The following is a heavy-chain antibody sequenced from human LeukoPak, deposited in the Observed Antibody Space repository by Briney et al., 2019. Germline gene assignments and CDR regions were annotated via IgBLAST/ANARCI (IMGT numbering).Heavy chain of an antibody. J-gene: IGHJ4*02. CDR2: IYSNGDT. CDR1: GFTFSSIF. Sequence: GWSVRLSCVASGFTFSSIFMSWVRQAAGKGLEWVSFIYSNGDTYYAYSLKGRLTISSVHSKNQLYLQVKSLRAEDSAVYYCARGGAPNLADYWGPGTLVTVSS. D-gene: IGHD4/OR15-4a*01. V-gene: IGHV3-53*01. CDR3: ARGGAPNLADY.